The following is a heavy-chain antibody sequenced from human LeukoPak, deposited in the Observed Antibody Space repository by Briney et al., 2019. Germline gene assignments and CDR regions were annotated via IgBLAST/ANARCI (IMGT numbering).Heavy chain of an antibody. D-gene: IGHD3-22*01. J-gene: IGHJ3*02. Sequence: GGSLRLSCEASGFTFRDHWMHWVRQVPGKGLVWVSRINGDESSTAYADSVKGRFTISRDNARNTLYLQMNSLRVEDTAVYYCARVTSGYSGDAFDIWGQGTMVTVSS. CDR3: ARVTSGYSGDAFDI. CDR2: INGDESST. V-gene: IGHV3-74*01. CDR1: GFTFRDHW.